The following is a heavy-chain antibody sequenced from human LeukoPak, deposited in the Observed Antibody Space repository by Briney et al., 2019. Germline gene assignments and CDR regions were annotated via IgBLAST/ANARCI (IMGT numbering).Heavy chain of an antibody. J-gene: IGHJ4*02. CDR1: GDSIRGSSYY. CDR2: IYYSGST. D-gene: IGHD3-10*01. V-gene: IGHV4-39*07. CDR3: ARTKSHYFGSGSSDY. Sequence: SSETLSLTCIVSGDSIRGSSYYWGWIRQPPGKGLEWIASIYYSGSTYYNPSLKSRVTISVDTSKNQFSLKVSSVTAADTAVYYCARTKSHYFGSGSSDYWGQGTLVTVSS.